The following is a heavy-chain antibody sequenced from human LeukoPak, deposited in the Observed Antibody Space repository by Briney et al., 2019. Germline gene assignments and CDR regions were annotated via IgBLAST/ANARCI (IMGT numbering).Heavy chain of an antibody. J-gene: IGHJ4*02. CDR3: AKDRLRYFDWEFDY. CDR1: GFTFSSYG. Sequence: PGGSLRLSCAASGFTFSSYGMHWVRQAPGKVLEWVAVISYDGSNKYYADSVKGRFTISRDNSKNTLYLQMNSLRAEDTAVYYCAKDRLRYFDWEFDYWGQGTLVTVSS. CDR2: ISYDGSNK. D-gene: IGHD3-9*01. V-gene: IGHV3-30*18.